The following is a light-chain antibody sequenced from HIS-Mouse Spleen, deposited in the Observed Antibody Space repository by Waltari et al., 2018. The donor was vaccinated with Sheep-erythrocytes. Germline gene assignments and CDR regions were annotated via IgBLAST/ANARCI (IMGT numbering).Light chain of an antibody. V-gene: IGKV3-11*01. CDR3: QQRRGFT. Sequence: EIVLTQSPATLSLSPGERATLSCRASQSVSSYLAWYQQKPGQAPRLLIYDASNRATGILARFSGSGSGTDFTLTISSLEPEDFAVYYCQQRRGFTFGPGTKVDIK. CDR2: DAS. CDR1: QSVSSY. J-gene: IGKJ3*01.